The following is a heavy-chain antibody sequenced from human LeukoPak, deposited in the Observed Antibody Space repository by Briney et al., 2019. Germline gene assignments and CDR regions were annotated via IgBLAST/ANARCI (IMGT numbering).Heavy chain of an antibody. V-gene: IGHV4-59*01. D-gene: IGHD1-14*01. CDR3: ARETVVPSGFDP. CDR2: IYYSGST. CDR1: GGSISSYY. Sequence: SETLSLTCTVSGGSISSYYWSWIRQPPGKGLEWIGYIYYSGSTNYNPSLKSRVTISVDTSKNQFSLKLSSVTAADTAVYYCARETVVPSGFDPWGQGTLVTVSS. J-gene: IGHJ5*02.